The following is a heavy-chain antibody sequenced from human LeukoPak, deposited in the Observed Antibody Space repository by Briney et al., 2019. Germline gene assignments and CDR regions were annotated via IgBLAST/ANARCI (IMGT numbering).Heavy chain of an antibody. Sequence: SETLSLTCAVYGGSFSGYYWSWIRQPPGKGLEWIGEINHSGSTNYNPSLKSRVTIPVDTSKNQFSLKLSSVTAADTAVYYCARNALYVSNPVYTWFDPWGQGTLVTVSS. J-gene: IGHJ5*02. CDR1: GGSFSGYY. D-gene: IGHD2-15*01. V-gene: IGHV4-34*01. CDR2: INHSGST. CDR3: ARNALYVSNPVYTWFDP.